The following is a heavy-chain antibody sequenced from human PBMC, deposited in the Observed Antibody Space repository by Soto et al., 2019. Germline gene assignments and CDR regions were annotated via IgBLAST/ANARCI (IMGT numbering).Heavy chain of an antibody. CDR1: GGSISSSNW. V-gene: IGHV4-4*02. Sequence: PSETLSLTCAVSGGSISSSNWWSWVRPPPGKGLEWIGEIYHSGSTNYNPSLKSRVTISVDKSKNQFSLKLSSVTAADMAVYYCARGKYSSPRGGLDVWGQGTPVTVSS. CDR3: ARGKYSSPRGGLDV. CDR2: IYHSGST. D-gene: IGHD4-4*01. J-gene: IGHJ6*02.